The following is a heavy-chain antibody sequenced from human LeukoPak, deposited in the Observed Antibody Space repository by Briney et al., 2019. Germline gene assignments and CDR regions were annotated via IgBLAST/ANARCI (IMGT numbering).Heavy chain of an antibody. Sequence: QAGGSLRLSCAASGFTFSSYAMHWVRQAPGKGLEYVSAISSNGGSTYYANSVKGRFTISRDNSKNTLYLQMGSLRAEDMAVYYCARVAPSGGLRVPYFDYWGQGTLVTVSS. CDR2: ISSNGGST. CDR3: ARVAPSGGLRVPYFDY. J-gene: IGHJ4*02. CDR1: GFTFSSYA. V-gene: IGHV3-64*01. D-gene: IGHD5-12*01.